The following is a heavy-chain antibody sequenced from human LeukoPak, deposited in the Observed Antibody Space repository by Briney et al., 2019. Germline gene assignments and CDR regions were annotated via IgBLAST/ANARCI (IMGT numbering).Heavy chain of an antibody. CDR1: RYTFTGYY. CDR3: ARDRGYYVAGSHSEHNWFDP. CDR2: INPNSGGT. Sequence: ASVKVSCKASRYTFTGYYMHWVRRAPGQGLEWMGWINPNSGGTYYVRKFQGRVTMTRDTSISTAYMELSRLRSDDTAVYYCARDRGYYVAGSHSEHNWFDPWGQGTLVTVSS. V-gene: IGHV1-2*02. D-gene: IGHD3-10*01. J-gene: IGHJ5*02.